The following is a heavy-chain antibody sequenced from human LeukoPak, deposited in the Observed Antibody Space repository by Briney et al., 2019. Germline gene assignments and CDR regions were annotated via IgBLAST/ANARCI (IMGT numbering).Heavy chain of an antibody. V-gene: IGHV3-21*01. CDR1: GFTFSDYS. D-gene: IGHD1-1*01. CDR3: ARGRGTTGTTEFDY. J-gene: IGHJ4*02. Sequence: GGSLRLSCAASGFTFSDYSMNWVRQAPGKGLEWVSSISSSSTYIYYADSLKGRFTISRDNAENSLYLQMNSLRAEDTAVYYCARGRGTTGTTEFDYWGLGTLVTVSS. CDR2: ISSSSTYI.